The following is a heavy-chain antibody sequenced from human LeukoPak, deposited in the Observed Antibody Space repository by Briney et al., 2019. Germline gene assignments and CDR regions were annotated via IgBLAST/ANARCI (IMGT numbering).Heavy chain of an antibody. Sequence: PGGSLRLSFAASGFTFSSYGMHWVRQAPGKGLEWVAFIRYDGSNKYYADSVKGRFTISRDNSKNMLYLQMNSLRAEDTAVYYCASRKLQVGDYYYYYYMDVWGKGTTVTVSS. V-gene: IGHV3-30*02. J-gene: IGHJ6*03. CDR2: IRYDGSNK. CDR3: ASRKLQVGDYYYYYYMDV. D-gene: IGHD1-26*01. CDR1: GFTFSSYG.